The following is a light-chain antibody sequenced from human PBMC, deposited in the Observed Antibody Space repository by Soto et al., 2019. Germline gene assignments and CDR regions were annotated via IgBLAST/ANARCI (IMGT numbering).Light chain of an antibody. J-gene: IGLJ2*01. CDR2: NNS. V-gene: IGLV1-44*01. Sequence: QSVLTQPPSASGAPGQRVTISCSGSRSNIGSQVVQWFQHLPGTAPKLLIPNNSERPSGVPDRFSGSKSGTSASLAISGLQSEDEGDYYCATWDDSMDGPVFGGGTQLTVL. CDR1: RSNIGSQV. CDR3: ATWDDSMDGPV.